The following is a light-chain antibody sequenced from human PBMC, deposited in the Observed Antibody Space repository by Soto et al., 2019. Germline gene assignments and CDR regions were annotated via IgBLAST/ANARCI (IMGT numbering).Light chain of an antibody. CDR3: SAYTARSILV. Sequence: QSVLTQPASVSGSAGQSITISCSGTMRDVGAYNLVSWYQQHPGTAPKLIIYEVRNRPSGISSRFSGSRSGNTASLTIPGLQSEDEGDYYCSAYTARSILVFGGGTKVTVL. V-gene: IGLV2-14*01. CDR2: EVR. J-gene: IGLJ3*02. CDR1: MRDVGAYNL.